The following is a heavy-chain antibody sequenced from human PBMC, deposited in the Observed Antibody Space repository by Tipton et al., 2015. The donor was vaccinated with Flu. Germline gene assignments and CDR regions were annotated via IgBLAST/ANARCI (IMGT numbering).Heavy chain of an antibody. CDR2: IYYSVNT. CDR1: GGSISSRSYY. CDR3: ARDGFITMIVVVTPGAFDI. D-gene: IGHD3-22*01. Sequence: TLSLTCTVSGGSISSRSYYWGWIRQPPGKGLEWSVSIYYSVNTYYNPSLKSRVTISVDTSKNQFSLKLTSVTAADTAVYYCARDGFITMIVVVTPGAFDIWGQGTMVTVSS. J-gene: IGHJ3*02. V-gene: IGHV4-39*07.